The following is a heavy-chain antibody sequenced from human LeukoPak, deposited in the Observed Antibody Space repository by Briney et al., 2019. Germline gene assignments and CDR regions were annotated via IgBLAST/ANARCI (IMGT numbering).Heavy chain of an antibody. CDR1: GFTFSSYG. CDR3: ARDPGGVVYFDY. Sequence: AGGSLRLSCAASGFTFSSYGMHWVRQAPGKGLEWVAVISYDGSNKYYADSVKGRFTISRDNSKNTLYLQMNTLRAEDTAVYYCARDPGGVVYFDYWGQGTLVTVSS. D-gene: IGHD2-8*01. CDR2: ISYDGSNK. V-gene: IGHV3-30*03. J-gene: IGHJ4*02.